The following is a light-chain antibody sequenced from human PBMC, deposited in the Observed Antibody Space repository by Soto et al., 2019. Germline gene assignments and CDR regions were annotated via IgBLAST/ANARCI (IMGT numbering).Light chain of an antibody. CDR3: QQHYNYPT. J-gene: IGKJ1*01. CDR2: AAS. Sequence: DIQMTQSPSSLSASVGDRVSITCRASQSISSYLNWYQQKPGKAPKLLIYAASSLQSGVPSRFSGSGSGTDFTLTISSLQREDFATYYCQQHYNYPTFGQGTKVDIK. V-gene: IGKV1-39*01. CDR1: QSISSY.